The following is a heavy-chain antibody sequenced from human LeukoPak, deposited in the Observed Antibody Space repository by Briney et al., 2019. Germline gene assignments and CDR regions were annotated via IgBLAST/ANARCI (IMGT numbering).Heavy chain of an antibody. CDR1: GFTFSTYW. V-gene: IGHV3-7*01. Sequence: GGSLRLSCAASGFTFSTYWMSWARQAPGKGLEWVANIKQDGSEEYYVDSVKGRFTISRDNANNSLYLQMNSLRVEDTAVYYCARDMRYCTSTSCPFDYWGQGTLVTVSS. CDR2: IKQDGSEE. D-gene: IGHD2-2*01. CDR3: ARDMRYCTSTSCPFDY. J-gene: IGHJ4*02.